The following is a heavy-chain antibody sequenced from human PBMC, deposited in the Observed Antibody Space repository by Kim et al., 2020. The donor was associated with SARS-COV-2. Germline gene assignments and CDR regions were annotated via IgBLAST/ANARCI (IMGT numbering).Heavy chain of an antibody. CDR2: IYHSGST. CDR1: GGSISSSNW. J-gene: IGHJ4*02. Sequence: SETLSLICAVSGGSISSSNWWSWVRQPPGKGLEWIGEIYHSGSTNYNPSLKSRVTISVDKSKNQFSLKLSSVTAADTAVYYCARRYYYDSSGYYAHYFDYWGQGTLVTVSS. V-gene: IGHV4-4*02. D-gene: IGHD3-22*01. CDR3: ARRYYYDSSGYYAHYFDY.